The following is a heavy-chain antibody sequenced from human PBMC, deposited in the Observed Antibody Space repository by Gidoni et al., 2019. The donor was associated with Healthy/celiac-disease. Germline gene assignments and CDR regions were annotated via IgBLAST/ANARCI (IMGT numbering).Heavy chain of an antibody. D-gene: IGHD3-3*01. CDR1: GFTFSSYG. CDR2: IWYDGSNK. CDR3: AREYRFLEWLPQSRYYYGMDV. V-gene: IGHV3-33*01. Sequence: QVQLVESGGGVVQPGRSLRLSCAGSGFTFSSYGMPWVRQAPGKGLEWVAVIWYDGSNKYYADSVKGRFTISRDNSKNTLYLQMNSLRAEDTAVYYCAREYRFLEWLPQSRYYYGMDVWGQGTTVTVSS. J-gene: IGHJ6*02.